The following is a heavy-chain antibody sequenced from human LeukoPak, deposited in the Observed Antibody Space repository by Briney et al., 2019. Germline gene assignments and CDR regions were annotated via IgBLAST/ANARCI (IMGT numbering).Heavy chain of an antibody. CDR1: GFTFSSYA. J-gene: IGHJ4*02. D-gene: IGHD6-13*01. CDR2: ISYDGSNK. CDR3: ARERSDFIAAADR. V-gene: IGHV3-30-3*01. Sequence: GGSLRLSCAASGFTFSSYAMHWVRQAPGKGLEWVAVISYDGSNKYYADSVKGRFTISRDNSKNTLYLQMNSLRAEDTAVYYCARERSDFIAAADRWGQGTLVTVSS.